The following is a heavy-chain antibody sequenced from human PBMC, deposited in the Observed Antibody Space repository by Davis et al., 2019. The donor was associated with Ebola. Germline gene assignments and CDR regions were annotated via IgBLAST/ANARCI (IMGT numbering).Heavy chain of an antibody. CDR3: ASGVAGGAKGAFDY. CDR1: GASVSSYY. V-gene: IGHV4-59*08. CDR2: TFYGGST. Sequence: MPSETLSLTCSVSGASVSSYYWSWIRQPPGRELEWIGYTFYGGSTTYNPSLESRVTISIDTSTNQLSLRLNSVTAADTAVYFCASGVAGGAKGAFDYWGPGTLVTVSS. J-gene: IGHJ4*02. D-gene: IGHD4/OR15-4a*01.